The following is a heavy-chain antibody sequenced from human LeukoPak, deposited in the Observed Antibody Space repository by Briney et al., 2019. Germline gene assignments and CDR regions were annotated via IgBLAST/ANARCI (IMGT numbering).Heavy chain of an antibody. D-gene: IGHD4-17*01. V-gene: IGHV1-46*01. CDR3: ARTDGDLDY. Sequence: ASVKVSCKASGYTFTSYYIHWVRQAPGQGLEWMGISNPSGGSSNYAQKFQGRVTMTRDTSTSTVYMELSSLRSEDTAVYYCARTDGDLDYWGQGTLVTVSS. CDR2: SNPSGGSS. J-gene: IGHJ4*02. CDR1: GYTFTSYY.